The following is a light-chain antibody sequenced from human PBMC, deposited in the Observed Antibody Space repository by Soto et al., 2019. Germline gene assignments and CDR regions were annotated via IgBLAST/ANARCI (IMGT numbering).Light chain of an antibody. CDR2: GAS. CDR1: QSVSSD. V-gene: IGKV3-15*01. CDR3: QQYNDWPPIT. J-gene: IGKJ3*01. Sequence: EVVMTQSPATLSLSPGERATLSCRASQSVSSDLAWYQQKPCQAPRLRIYGASTRATDIPASFSGGGSGTEFTLTISNLQSEDFGIYYCQQYNDWPPITFGPGTKVDIK.